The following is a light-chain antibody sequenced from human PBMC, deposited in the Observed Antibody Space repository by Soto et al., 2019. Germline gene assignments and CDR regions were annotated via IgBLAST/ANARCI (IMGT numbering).Light chain of an antibody. V-gene: IGLV2-8*01. CDR2: EVS. CDR3: SSYAGTNTDYV. J-gene: IGLJ1*01. CDR1: SSDVGSYNY. Sequence: QSGLTQPPSASGSPGQSVTISCTGTSSDVGSYNYVSWYQQHPGKVPKLMIYEVSKRPSGVPDRFSGSKSGNTASLTVSGLQAEDEADYYCSSYAGTNTDYVFGTGTKLTVL.